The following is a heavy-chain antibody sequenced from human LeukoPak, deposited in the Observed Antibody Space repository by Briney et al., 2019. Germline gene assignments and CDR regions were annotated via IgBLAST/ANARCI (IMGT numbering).Heavy chain of an antibody. J-gene: IGHJ5*02. V-gene: IGHV1-2*02. CDR2: INPNTGGT. D-gene: IGHD2-2*01. CDR1: GYTFTGYY. CDR3: ARDYATDCSSTSCYLGWFDP. Sequence: VASVKSSCKASGYTFTGYYMHWVRQAPGQGLEWIGWINPNTGGTNYAQKFQGRVTMTRDTSISTASMELSRLRSDDTAVFYCARDYATDCSSTSCYLGWFDPWGQGTLVTVSS.